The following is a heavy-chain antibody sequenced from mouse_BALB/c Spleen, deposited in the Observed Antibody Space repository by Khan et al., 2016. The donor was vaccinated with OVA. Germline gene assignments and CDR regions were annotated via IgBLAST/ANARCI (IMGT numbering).Heavy chain of an antibody. J-gene: IGHJ4*01. CDR1: GYTFTTAG. Sequence: QIQLVQSGPELKKPGETVRISCKASGYTFTTAGIQWVQKMPGKGLKWIGWINTHSGVPKYAEDFKGRFAFSLEISVNTAYLQITNLKNEDTATYFGAMGGAAYYRNDGGAMDDWGQGTSVTVSS. CDR3: AMGGAAYYRNDGGAMDD. CDR2: INTHSGVP. D-gene: IGHD2-14*01. V-gene: IGHV9-4*02.